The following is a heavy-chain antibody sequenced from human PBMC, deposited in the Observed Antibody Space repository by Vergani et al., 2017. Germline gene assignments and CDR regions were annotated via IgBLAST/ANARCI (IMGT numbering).Heavy chain of an antibody. CDR1: GFTFGDYA. CDR3: TRDPWYSSSWYGYYYYYMDV. Sequence: EVQLVESGGGLVQPGRSLRLSCTASGFTFGDYAMSWFRQAPGKGLEWVGFIRSKAYGGTTEYASSVKGRFTISRDDSKSIAYLQMNSLKTEDTAVYYCTRDPWYSSSWYGYYYYYMDVWGKGTTVTVSS. D-gene: IGHD6-13*01. J-gene: IGHJ6*03. CDR2: IRSKAYGGTT. V-gene: IGHV3-49*03.